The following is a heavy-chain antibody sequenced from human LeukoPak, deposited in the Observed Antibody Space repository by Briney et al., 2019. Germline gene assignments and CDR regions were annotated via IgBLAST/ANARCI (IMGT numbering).Heavy chain of an antibody. D-gene: IGHD5-24*01. Sequence: GGSLRLSCVGSGFMFSDYYMSWIRQAPGKGLEWVSYISNDSVDKYYVDSVRGRFTIPRDNAKKSMYLQMSGLRVEDTAVYYGARRDWVSGAEGAFDIWGKGTMVTVSS. V-gene: IGHV3-11*04. J-gene: IGHJ3*02. CDR1: GFMFSDYY. CDR2: ISNDSVDK. CDR3: ARRDWVSGAEGAFDI.